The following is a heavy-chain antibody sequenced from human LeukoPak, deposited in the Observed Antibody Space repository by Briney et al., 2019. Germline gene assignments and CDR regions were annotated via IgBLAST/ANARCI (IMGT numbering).Heavy chain of an antibody. D-gene: IGHD4-11*01. Sequence: SQTLSLTCTDSGGSISSDDYYWSWIRQPPGKGLEWIGYIYYSGSTYYNPSLKSRVTISVDTSKNQFSLKLSSVTAADTAVYYCARVVSYSNYGDYWGQGTLVTVSS. CDR2: IYYSGST. V-gene: IGHV4-30-4*01. CDR1: GGSISSDDYY. CDR3: ARVVSYSNYGDY. J-gene: IGHJ4*02.